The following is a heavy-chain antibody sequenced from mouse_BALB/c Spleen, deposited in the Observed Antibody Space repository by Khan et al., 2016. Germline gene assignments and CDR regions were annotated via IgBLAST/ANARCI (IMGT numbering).Heavy chain of an antibody. CDR2: ILPGSDST. Sequence: QVQLQQSGAELMKPGASVKISCKATGYTFSSYWIEWVKQRPGHGLEWIGEILPGSDSTNYDEKFKGKATFTAATSSNTAYMQLSSLTSEESAVYYGARARLYFDYWGQGTTLTVSS. CDR1: GYTFSSYW. V-gene: IGHV1-9*01. D-gene: IGHD3-2*02. J-gene: IGHJ2*01. CDR3: ARARLYFDY.